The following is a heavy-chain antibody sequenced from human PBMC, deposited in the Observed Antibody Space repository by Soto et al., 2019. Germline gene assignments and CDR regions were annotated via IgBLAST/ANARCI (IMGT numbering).Heavy chain of an antibody. J-gene: IGHJ3*01. V-gene: IGHV3-23*01. Sequence: GGSLRLSCATSGFTFHDHGMSWVRQAPGKXLDWVGFIRSSRYGGGSTYYADSVKGRFTVSRDPSKNTVFLEMNNLRAEDTAVYYCAKGFIVVVTVLRPDDAFDVWGQGTLVTVSS. D-gene: IGHD2-21*02. CDR2: IRSSRYGGGST. CDR1: GFTFHDHG. CDR3: AKGFIVVVTVLRPDDAFDV.